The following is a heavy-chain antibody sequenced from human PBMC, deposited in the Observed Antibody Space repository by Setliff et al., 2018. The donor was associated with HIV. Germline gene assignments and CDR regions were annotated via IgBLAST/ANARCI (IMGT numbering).Heavy chain of an antibody. D-gene: IGHD2-15*01. J-gene: IGHJ4*02. CDR2: IYYSGST. CDR1: GGSISSSSYY. CDR3: ARDDRCSGDTCYYY. Sequence: PSETLSLTCTVSGGSISSSSYYWGWIRQPPGKGLEWIGSIYYSGSTYYNPSLKSRVTISVDTSKNQFSLKLSSVTAADTAVYYCARDDRCSGDTCYYYWGQGAPVTVSS. V-gene: IGHV4-39*02.